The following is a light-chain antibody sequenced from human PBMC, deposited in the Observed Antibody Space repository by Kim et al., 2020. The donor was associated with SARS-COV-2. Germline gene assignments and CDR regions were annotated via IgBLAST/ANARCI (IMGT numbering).Light chain of an antibody. CDR2: GVN. V-gene: IGLV2-14*03. CDR1: SSDVGAYNF. J-gene: IGLJ3*02. Sequence: QSVTISCTGTSSDVGAYNFVSWYQQHPGNAPKLMIYGVNKRPSGVSDRFSGSKFDNTASLTISGLRGEDEGDYYCTSFTRSNDWVFGGGTQLTVL. CDR3: TSFTRSNDWV.